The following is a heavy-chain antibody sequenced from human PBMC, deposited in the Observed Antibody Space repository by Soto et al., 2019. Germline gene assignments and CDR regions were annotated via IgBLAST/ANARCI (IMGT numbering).Heavy chain of an antibody. Sequence: PGGSLRLSYAASGFTFSSYAMSWVRQAPGKGLEWVSAISGSGGSTYYADSVKGRFTISRDNSKNTLYLQMNSLRAEDTAVYYCAKTYSSSWYGVVTAIPNAFDIWGQGTMVTVSS. CDR2: ISGSGGST. J-gene: IGHJ3*02. CDR1: GFTFSSYA. V-gene: IGHV3-23*01. D-gene: IGHD6-13*01. CDR3: AKTYSSSWYGVVTAIPNAFDI.